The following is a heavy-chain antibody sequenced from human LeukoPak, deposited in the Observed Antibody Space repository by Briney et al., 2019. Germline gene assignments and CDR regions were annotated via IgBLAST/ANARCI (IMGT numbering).Heavy chain of an antibody. D-gene: IGHD1-14*01. J-gene: IGHJ6*03. CDR1: GYTFTSYD. CDR2: MNPNSGNT. V-gene: IGHV1-8*03. Sequence: ASVKVSCKASGYTFTSYDINWVRQATGQGLEWMGWMNPNSGNTGYAQKFQGRVTITRNTSISTAYMELSSLRSEDTAVYYCARGGHEPYYYYYYMDVWGKGTTVTVSS. CDR3: ARGGHEPYYYYYYMDV.